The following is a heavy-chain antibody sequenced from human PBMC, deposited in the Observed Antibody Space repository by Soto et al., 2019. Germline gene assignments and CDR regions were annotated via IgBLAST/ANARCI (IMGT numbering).Heavy chain of an antibody. V-gene: IGHV3-30-3*01. CDR3: ARDGDPQNDVLRYFDWLLRVY. CDR1: GFTFNSYA. D-gene: IGHD3-9*01. J-gene: IGHJ4*02. CDR2: ISYDGSNK. Sequence: GGSLRLSCSASGFTFNSYAMHWVRQAPGKGLEWVAVISYDGSNKYYADSVKGRFTISRDNSKNTLYLQMNSLRAEDTAVYYCARDGDPQNDVLRYFDWLLRVYWGQGTLVTVSS.